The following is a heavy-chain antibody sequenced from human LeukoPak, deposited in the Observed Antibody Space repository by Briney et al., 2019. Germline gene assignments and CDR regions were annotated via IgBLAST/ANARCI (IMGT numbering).Heavy chain of an antibody. CDR3: VRADSSGYHFEY. Sequence: SQTLPLTCAVSGGSLSSGGSSCSWIRQPPGKGLEWIGNIYHSGSTHYKPSLKSRVTISVDRPKNQFSLKLRSVTAADTAVYYCVRADSSGYHFEYWGQGTLVTVSS. J-gene: IGHJ4*02. V-gene: IGHV4-30-2*01. CDR1: GGSLSSGGSS. D-gene: IGHD3-22*01. CDR2: IYHSGST.